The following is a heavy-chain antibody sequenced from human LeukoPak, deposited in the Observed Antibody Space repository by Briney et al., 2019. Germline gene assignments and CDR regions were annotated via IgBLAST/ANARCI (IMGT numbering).Heavy chain of an antibody. J-gene: IGHJ4*02. CDR2: INHSGST. V-gene: IGHV4-34*01. D-gene: IGHD3-22*01. CDR3: ARARSQYYYDSSGYYLDY. Sequence: EASETLSLTCAVYGGSFSGYYWSWIRQPPGKGLEWIGEINHSGSTNYNPSLKSRVTISVDTSKNQFSLKLSSVTAADTAVYYCARARSQYYYDSSGYYLDYWGQGTLVTVSS. CDR1: GGSFSGYY.